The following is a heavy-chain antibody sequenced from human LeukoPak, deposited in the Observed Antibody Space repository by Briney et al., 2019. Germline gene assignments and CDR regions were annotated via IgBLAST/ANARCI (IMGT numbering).Heavy chain of an antibody. Sequence: AASAKVSCKASGYTFINNDINWVRQATGQGLEWMGWMNPNSGNTGYAQKFQGRVTMTRNTSISTAYMELSSLRSEDTAVYYCARRRAGPTFGGVIVGDRSLERYAFDIWGQGTMVTVSS. CDR2: MNPNSGNT. CDR1: GYTFINND. J-gene: IGHJ3*02. CDR3: ARRRAGPTFGGVIVGDRSLERYAFDI. D-gene: IGHD3-16*02. V-gene: IGHV1-8*01.